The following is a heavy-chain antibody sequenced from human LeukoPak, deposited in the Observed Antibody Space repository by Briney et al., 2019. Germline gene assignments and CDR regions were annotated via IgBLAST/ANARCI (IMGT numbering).Heavy chain of an antibody. Sequence: AETLSLTCTVSGGSISSYDWSWIRQPAGKGLEWIWGIYASGSTNYNPFLKGRVTMSVDTSKNQFSLKLIDVTAADSAVYYCARDLGGFGDYGSYSSYGMDVWGQGTTVTVSS. J-gene: IGHJ6*02. D-gene: IGHD4-17*01. CDR3: ARDLGGFGDYGSYSSYGMDV. CDR2: IYASGST. V-gene: IGHV4-4*07. CDR1: GGSISSYD.